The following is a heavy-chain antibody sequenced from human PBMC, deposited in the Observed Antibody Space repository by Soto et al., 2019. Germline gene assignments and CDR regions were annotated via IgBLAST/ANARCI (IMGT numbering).Heavy chain of an antibody. CDR3: AKDQYITIFGVGPDAFDI. V-gene: IGHV3-23*01. CDR2: ISGSGGST. Sequence: LRLSCAASGFTFSSYAMSWVRQAPGKGLEWVSAISGSGGSTYYADSVKGRFTISRDNSKNTLYLQMNSLRAEDTAVYYCAKDQYITIFGVGPDAFDIWGQGTMVTVSS. CDR1: GFTFSSYA. J-gene: IGHJ3*02. D-gene: IGHD3-3*01.